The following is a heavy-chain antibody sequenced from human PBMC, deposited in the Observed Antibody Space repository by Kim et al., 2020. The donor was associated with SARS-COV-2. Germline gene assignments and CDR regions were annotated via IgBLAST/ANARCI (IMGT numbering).Heavy chain of an antibody. CDR3: ATSPPQRDNWNYIFDD. CDR1: TFSVTTYA. D-gene: IGHD1-7*01. CDR2: LGGDGVTT. J-gene: IGHJ4*02. Sequence: GGSLRLSCAGSTFSVTTYAMSWVRQAPGKGLEWVSTLGGDGVTTYYARSVKGRFTVSRDNSKNTLYLQMNSLRADDTAIYYCATSPPQRDNWNYIFDDWGQGTLVSVSS. V-gene: IGHV3-23*01.